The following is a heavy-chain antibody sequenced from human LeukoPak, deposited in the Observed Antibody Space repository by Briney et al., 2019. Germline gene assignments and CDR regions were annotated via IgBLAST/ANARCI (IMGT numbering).Heavy chain of an antibody. CDR2: IIPIFGTA. V-gene: IGHV1-69*05. CDR3: ARPGYGGNPILDY. D-gene: IGHD4-23*01. Sequence: ASVKVSCKASGGTFSSYAISWVRQAPGQGLEWMGRIIPIFGTANYAQKFQGRVTITTDESTSTAYMELSSLRSEDTAVYYCARPGYGGNPILDYWGQGTLVTVSS. J-gene: IGHJ4*02. CDR1: GGTFSSYA.